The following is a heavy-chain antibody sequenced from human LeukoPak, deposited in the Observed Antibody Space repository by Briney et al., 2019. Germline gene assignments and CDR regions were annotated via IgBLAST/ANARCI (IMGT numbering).Heavy chain of an antibody. Sequence: ASVTVSCTASGYTFTGYYMHWVRQAPGQGLEWMGRINPNSGGTNYAQKFQGRVTMTRDTSISTAYMELSRLRSDDTAVYYCASPVYCSSTSCYTLSYYYYGMDVWGQGTTVTVSS. CDR3: ASPVYCSSTSCYTLSYYYYGMDV. CDR2: INPNSGGT. CDR1: GYTFTGYY. V-gene: IGHV1-2*06. J-gene: IGHJ6*02. D-gene: IGHD2-2*02.